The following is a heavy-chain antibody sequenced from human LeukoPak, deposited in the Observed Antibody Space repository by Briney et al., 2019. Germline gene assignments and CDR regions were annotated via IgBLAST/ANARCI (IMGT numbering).Heavy chain of an antibody. D-gene: IGHD3-10*01. CDR1: GGSISSYY. V-gene: IGHV4-59*08. CDR3: ASGYYYCSGSYYNVFDY. CDR2: IYYSGST. J-gene: IGHJ4*02. Sequence: PSETLSLTCTVSGGSISSYYWSWIRQPPGKGLEWIGYIYYSGSTNYNPSLKSRVTISVDTSKNQFSLKLSSVTAADTAVYYCASGYYYCSGSYYNVFDYWGQGTLVTVSS.